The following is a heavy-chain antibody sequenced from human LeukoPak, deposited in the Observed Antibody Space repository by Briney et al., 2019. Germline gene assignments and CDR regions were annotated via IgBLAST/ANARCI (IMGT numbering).Heavy chain of an antibody. CDR1: GGSISSSSYY. Sequence: KPSETLSLTRTVSGGSISSSSYYWGWIRQPPGKGLEWIGSIYYSGSTYYNPSLKSRVTISVDTSKNQFSLKLSSVTAADTAVYYCARGHTMVRSDLLYWGQGTLVTVSS. J-gene: IGHJ4*02. CDR2: IYYSGST. CDR3: ARGHTMVRSDLLY. V-gene: IGHV4-39*07. D-gene: IGHD3-10*01.